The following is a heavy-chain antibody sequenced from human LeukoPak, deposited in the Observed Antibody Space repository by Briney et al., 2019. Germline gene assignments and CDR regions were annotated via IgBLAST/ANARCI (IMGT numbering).Heavy chain of an antibody. J-gene: IGHJ4*02. Sequence: ASVTVSCKASGYTFITYYMHWVRQAPGQGLEWMGIINHDSGSTNYAQSFQGRVTMTRDTSTSTVYMELSSLRSEYTAVYYCARDLQARVALYSPDFWGQGTLVTVSS. V-gene: IGHV1-46*01. CDR1: GYTFITYY. CDR3: ARDLQARVALYSPDF. CDR2: INHDSGST. D-gene: IGHD2-21*01.